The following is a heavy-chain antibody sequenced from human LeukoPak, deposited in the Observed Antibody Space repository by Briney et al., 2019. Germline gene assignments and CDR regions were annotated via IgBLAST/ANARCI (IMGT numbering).Heavy chain of an antibody. CDR3: ARHIGYYDSSGYHGCFDF. CDR1: GGSIDPYY. Sequence: SETLSLTCTVSGGSIDPYYWSWIRQPPGGGLEWVGDIHYTGSANYNPSLKSRVTISLDTSKNQFSLRLSSVTAADTAVYYCARHIGYYDSSGYHGCFDFWGQGTLGPSPQ. V-gene: IGHV4-59*08. D-gene: IGHD3-22*01. CDR2: IHYTGSA. J-gene: IGHJ4*02.